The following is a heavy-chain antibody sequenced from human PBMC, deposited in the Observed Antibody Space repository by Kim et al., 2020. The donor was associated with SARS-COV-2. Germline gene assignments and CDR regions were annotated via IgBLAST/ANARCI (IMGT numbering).Heavy chain of an antibody. D-gene: IGHD3-10*01. V-gene: IGHV1-24*01. CDR3: ATAARRGGFGEFDFDY. CDR1: GYTLTELS. CDR2: FDPEDGET. Sequence: ASVKVSCKVSGYTLTELSMHWVRQAPGKGLEWMGGFDPEDGETIYAQKFQGRVTMTEDTSTDTAYMELSSLRSEDTAVYYCATAARRGGFGEFDFDYWGQGTLVTVSP. J-gene: IGHJ4*02.